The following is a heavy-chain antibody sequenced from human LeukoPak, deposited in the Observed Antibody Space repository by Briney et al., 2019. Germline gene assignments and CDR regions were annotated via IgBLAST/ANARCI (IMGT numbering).Heavy chain of an antibody. V-gene: IGHV1-69*10. CDR3: ARGSGLLWFGEFDY. CDR1: GATFGDYA. D-gene: IGHD3-10*01. Sequence: SVKVSCKASGATFGDYALNWVRQAPGQGLEWMGVFIPILGTANSTQKFHDRLTITADRSTNTAYMELSSLRSEDTAVYYCARGSGLLWFGEFDYWGQGTLVTVSS. CDR2: FIPILGTA. J-gene: IGHJ4*02.